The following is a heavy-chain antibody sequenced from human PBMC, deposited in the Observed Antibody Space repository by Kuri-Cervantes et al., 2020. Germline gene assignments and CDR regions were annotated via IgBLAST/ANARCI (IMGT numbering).Heavy chain of an antibody. D-gene: IGHD3-10*01. CDR2: IYCSGST. V-gene: IGHV4-39*01. Sequence: ESLKISCTVSGGSISSSSYYWGWIRQPPGKGPEWIGSIYCSGSTYYNPSLKSRVTISVGTSKNQFSLKLSSVTAADTAVYYCARRYYGSDAFDIWGQGTMVTVSS. J-gene: IGHJ3*02. CDR3: ARRYYGSDAFDI. CDR1: GGSISSSSYY.